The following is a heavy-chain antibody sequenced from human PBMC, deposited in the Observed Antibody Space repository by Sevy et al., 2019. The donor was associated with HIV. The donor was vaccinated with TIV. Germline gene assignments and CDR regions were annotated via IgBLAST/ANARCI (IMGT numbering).Heavy chain of an antibody. D-gene: IGHD3-16*01. Sequence: GGSLRLSCAASGFSFTAYAIHWVRQAPGKGLEWLAVITNDGTNKFYADSVKGRFTVSRVNSRNTLSLQMDSLSTEDTAIYYCAKAGDLRPFDFWGLGTRVTVSS. CDR1: GFSFTAYA. CDR2: ITNDGTNK. J-gene: IGHJ4*02. V-gene: IGHV3-30*18. CDR3: AKAGDLRPFDF.